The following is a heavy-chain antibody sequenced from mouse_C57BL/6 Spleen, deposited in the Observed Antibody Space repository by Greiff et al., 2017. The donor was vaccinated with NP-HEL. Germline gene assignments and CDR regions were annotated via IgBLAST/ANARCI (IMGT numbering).Heavy chain of an antibody. CDR1: GYAFTNYL. V-gene: IGHV1-54*01. Sequence: QVQLQQSGAELVRPGTSVKVSCKASGYAFTNYLIEWVKQRPGQGLEWIGVINPGSGGTNYNEKFKGKATLTADKSSSTAYMQLSSLTSEDSAVYFCARYSSGYSYYAMDYWGQGTSVTVSS. CDR2: INPGSGGT. D-gene: IGHD3-2*02. CDR3: ARYSSGYSYYAMDY. J-gene: IGHJ4*01.